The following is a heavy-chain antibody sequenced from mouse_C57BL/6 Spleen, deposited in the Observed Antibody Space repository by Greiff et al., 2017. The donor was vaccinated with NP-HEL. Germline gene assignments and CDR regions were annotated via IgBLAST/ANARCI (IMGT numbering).Heavy chain of an antibody. V-gene: IGHV1-69*01. CDR1: GYTFTSYW. J-gene: IGHJ2*01. CDR2: IDPSDSYT. CDR3: ARSYYGTYYFDY. Sequence: QVHVKQPGAELVMPGASVKLSCKASGYTFTSYWMHWVKQRPGQGLEWIGEIDPSDSYTNYNQKFKGKSTLTVDKSSSTAYMQLSSLTSEDSAVYYCARSYYGTYYFDYWGQGTTLTVSS. D-gene: IGHD1-1*01.